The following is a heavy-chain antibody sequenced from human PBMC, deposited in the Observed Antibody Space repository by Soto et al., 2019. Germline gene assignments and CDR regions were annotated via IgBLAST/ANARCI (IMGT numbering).Heavy chain of an antibody. J-gene: IGHJ4*02. D-gene: IGHD3-22*01. V-gene: IGHV3-33*01. Sequence: GGSLRLSCAASGFTFSSYGMHWVRQAPGKGLERVAVIWYDGSNKYYADSVKGRFTISRDNSKNTLYLQMNSLRAEDTAVYYCARGGDYYDSSGYYYPNYFDYWGQGTLVTVSS. CDR1: GFTFSSYG. CDR3: ARGGDYYDSSGYYYPNYFDY. CDR2: IWYDGSNK.